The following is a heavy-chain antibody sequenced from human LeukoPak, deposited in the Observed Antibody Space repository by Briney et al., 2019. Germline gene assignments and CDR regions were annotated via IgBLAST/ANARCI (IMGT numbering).Heavy chain of an antibody. CDR2: INPNSGGT. D-gene: IGHD3-10*01. V-gene: IGHV1-2*02. CDR1: GYTFIGYY. J-gene: IGHJ4*02. CDR3: AREMELYGSGSYIDY. Sequence: ASVKVSCKASGYTFIGYYMHWVRQAPGQGLEWMGWINPNSGGTNYAQKFQGRVTMTRDTSISTAYMELSRLRSDDTAVYYCAREMELYGSGSYIDYWGQGTLVTVSS.